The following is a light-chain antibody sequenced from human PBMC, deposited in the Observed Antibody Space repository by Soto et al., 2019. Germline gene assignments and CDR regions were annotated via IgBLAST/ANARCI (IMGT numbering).Light chain of an antibody. CDR3: QQSYSTPLT. CDR2: AAS. V-gene: IGKV1-39*01. Sequence: DIQMTQSPSSLSASVGDRVTITCRASQNIRTYLNWYQQRPGKAPKFLIYAASSLQSGVPSRFSGSGSGTDFTLTISSLQPEDFATYYCQQSYSTPLTLGGGTKVEIK. J-gene: IGKJ4*01. CDR1: QNIRTY.